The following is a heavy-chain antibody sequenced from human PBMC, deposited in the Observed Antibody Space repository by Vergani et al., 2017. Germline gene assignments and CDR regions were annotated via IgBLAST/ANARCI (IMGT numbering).Heavy chain of an antibody. V-gene: IGHV4-39*01. D-gene: IGHD3-22*01. CDR3: ARHVTQDYYNDSDYFDY. CDR1: GGSFFNSRYY. Sequence: QLQLQVSGPGLVKPSGTLSLTCSVTGGSFFNSRYYWGWIRQPPGKGLEWIGSMDYNGRAYYTPSRRRRVAISIDTSKMQFSLKLYSLTAANTAIYYCARHVTQDYYNDSDYFDYWGLGTLVTVSS. J-gene: IGHJ4*02. CDR2: MDYNGRA.